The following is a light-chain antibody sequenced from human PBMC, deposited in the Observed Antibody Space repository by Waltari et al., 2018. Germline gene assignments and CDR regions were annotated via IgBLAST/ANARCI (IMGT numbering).Light chain of an antibody. Sequence: QSVLTQPPSVSAAPGQKVTISCSGSSFNIGNNYVSWYQQLPGTAPKLLIYDNNKRPSGFPDRFPGSKSGTSATLGITGLQTGDEADYYCGTWDSSLSAVVFGGGTKLTVL. J-gene: IGLJ2*01. V-gene: IGLV1-51*01. CDR1: SFNIGNNY. CDR2: DNN. CDR3: GTWDSSLSAVV.